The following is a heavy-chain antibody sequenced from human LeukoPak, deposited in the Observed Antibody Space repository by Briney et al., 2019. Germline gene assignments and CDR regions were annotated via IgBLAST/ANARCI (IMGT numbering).Heavy chain of an antibody. J-gene: IGHJ4*02. CDR2: ISYDGSNK. CDR3: ARDCDY. Sequence: TGGSLRLSCAASGFTFSSYAMHWVRQAPGKGLEWVAVISYDGSNKYYADSVKGRFTISRDNSKNTLYLRMNSLRAEDTAVYYCARDCDYWGQGTLVTVSS. V-gene: IGHV3-30-3*01. CDR1: GFTFSSYA.